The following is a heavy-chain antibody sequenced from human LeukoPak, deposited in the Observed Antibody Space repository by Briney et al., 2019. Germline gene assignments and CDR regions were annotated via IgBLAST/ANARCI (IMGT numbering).Heavy chain of an antibody. Sequence: GGSLRLSCAASGFTFRSYWTHWVRQAPGKGLVWVSHINSDGSSTSYADSVKGRFTISRDNAKNTLYLQMNSLRAEDTAVYYCARTSTDAFDIWGQGTMVTVSS. CDR3: ARTSTDAFDI. V-gene: IGHV3-74*01. CDR1: GFTFRSYW. J-gene: IGHJ3*02. CDR2: INSDGSST.